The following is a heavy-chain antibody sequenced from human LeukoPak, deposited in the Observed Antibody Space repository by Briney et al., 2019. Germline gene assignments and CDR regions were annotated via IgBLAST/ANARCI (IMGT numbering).Heavy chain of an antibody. Sequence: ASVKVSCKASGYTFTGYYMHWVRQAPGQGLEWMGWINPNSGGTNYAQKFQGRVTMTRDTSISTAYMGLSRLRSDDAAVYSCAGGITTRHFYYGMDVWGQGTTVTVSS. J-gene: IGHJ6*02. CDR1: GYTFTGYY. D-gene: IGHD3-22*01. CDR3: AGGITTRHFYYGMDV. V-gene: IGHV1-2*02. CDR2: INPNSGGT.